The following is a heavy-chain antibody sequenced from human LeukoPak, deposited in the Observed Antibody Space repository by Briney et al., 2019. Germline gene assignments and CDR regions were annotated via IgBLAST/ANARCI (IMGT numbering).Heavy chain of an antibody. CDR3: ARAGYSGSYYYYYYMDV. CDR1: GGSISSGGYY. CDR2: IYHSGST. V-gene: IGHV4-30-2*01. D-gene: IGHD1-26*01. J-gene: IGHJ6*03. Sequence: SQTLSLTCTVSGGSISSGGYYWSWIRQPPGKGLEWIGYIYHSGSTYYNPSLKSRVTISVDRSKNQFSLKLSSVTAADTAVYYCARAGYSGSYYYYYYMDVWGKGTTVTVSS.